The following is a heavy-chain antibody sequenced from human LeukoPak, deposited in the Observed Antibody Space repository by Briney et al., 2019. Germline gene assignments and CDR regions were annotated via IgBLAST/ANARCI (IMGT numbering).Heavy chain of an antibody. CDR2: ISSSSSTI. Sequence: GGSLRLSCAASGFTFSGYGMNWVRQAPGKGLEWVSYISSSSSTIYYADSVKGRFTISRDNSKNTLYLQMNSLRAEDTAVYYCANTLSPDGPVASSAYYYYGMDVWGQGTTVTVSS. V-gene: IGHV3-48*01. J-gene: IGHJ6*02. CDR3: ANTLSPDGPVASSAYYYYGMDV. D-gene: IGHD1-14*01. CDR1: GFTFSGYG.